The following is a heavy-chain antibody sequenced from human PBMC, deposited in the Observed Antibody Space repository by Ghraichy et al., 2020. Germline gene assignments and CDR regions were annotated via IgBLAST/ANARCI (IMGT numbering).Heavy chain of an antibody. Sequence: GGSLRLSCAASGFTFSKSEMNWVRQAPGKGLEWVSHISSSSRTLYYADSVKGRFTVSRDNARDSLYLQMDNLRAEDTAVYYCASPYDYFGFCWGQGTLVTVSS. V-gene: IGHV3-48*03. D-gene: IGHD5-12*01. CDR1: GFTFSKSE. J-gene: IGHJ4*02. CDR2: ISSSSRTL. CDR3: ASPYDYFGFC.